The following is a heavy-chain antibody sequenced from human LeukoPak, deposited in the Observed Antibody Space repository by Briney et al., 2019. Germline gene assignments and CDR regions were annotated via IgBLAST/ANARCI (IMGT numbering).Heavy chain of an antibody. CDR1: GGTFSSYA. CDR3: ARGAHYYDSSGYSTPLGY. V-gene: IGHV1-69*13. Sequence: ASVKVSCKASGGTFSSYAISWVRQAPGQGLEWMGGIIPIFGTANYAQKFQGRVTITADESTSTAYMELSSLRSEDTAVYYCARGAHYYDSSGYSTPLGYWGQGTLVTVSS. J-gene: IGHJ4*02. D-gene: IGHD3-22*01. CDR2: IIPIFGTA.